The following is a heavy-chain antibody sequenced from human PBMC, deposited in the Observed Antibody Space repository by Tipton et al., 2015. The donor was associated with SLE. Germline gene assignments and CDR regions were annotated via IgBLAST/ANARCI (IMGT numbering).Heavy chain of an antibody. CDR2: IYYDGTT. V-gene: IGHV4-59*12. CDR1: GGSISSYF. J-gene: IGHJ3*02. Sequence: TLSLTCTVSGGSISSYFWSWIRQPPGKGLEWIGYIYYDGTTNYNPSLKSRVTISVDTSKNQFSLNLNSVTTTDTAVYYCAREHISSLRDAFEIWGQGTMVTVS. CDR3: AREHISSLRDAFEI. D-gene: IGHD2-15*01.